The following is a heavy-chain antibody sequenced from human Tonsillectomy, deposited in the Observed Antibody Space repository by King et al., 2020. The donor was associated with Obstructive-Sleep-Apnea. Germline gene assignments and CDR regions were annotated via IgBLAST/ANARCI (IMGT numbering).Heavy chain of an antibody. Sequence: EVQLVESGGGLVQPGGSLGLSCAGSGFIFSNYWMNCVSQAPGKGLEWVANINQDGSEKYYVDSVKGRFTISRDNDKNSLYLQMNSLRAEDTAVYYCARGGAAMGGEFDYWGQGTLVTVSS. V-gene: IGHV3-7*03. CDR1: GFIFSNYW. J-gene: IGHJ4*02. CDR3: ARGGAAMGGEFDY. D-gene: IGHD2-2*01. CDR2: INQDGSEK.